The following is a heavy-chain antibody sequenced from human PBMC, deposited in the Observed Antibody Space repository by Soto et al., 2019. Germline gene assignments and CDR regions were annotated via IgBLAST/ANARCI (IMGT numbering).Heavy chain of an antibody. Sequence: GGSLRLSCAASGFTFSSYGMHWVRQAPGKGLEWVAVISYDGSNKYYADSVKGRFTISRDNSKNTLYLQMNSLRAEDTAVYYCAKEKGSSTIPFDPWGQGTLVTVSS. V-gene: IGHV3-30*18. CDR2: ISYDGSNK. CDR1: GFTFSSYG. CDR3: AKEKGSSTIPFDP. J-gene: IGHJ5*02. D-gene: IGHD6-13*01.